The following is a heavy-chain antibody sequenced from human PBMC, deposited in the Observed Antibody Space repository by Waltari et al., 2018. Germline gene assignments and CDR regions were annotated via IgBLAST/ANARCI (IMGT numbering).Heavy chain of an antibody. CDR2: IHYSGST. J-gene: IGHJ4*02. V-gene: IGHV4-59*01. CDR1: CCSITSYY. D-gene: IGHD2-15*01. Sequence: QVQLQESGPGLVKPSETLSLTCTASCCSITSYYWSWIRQSPGKGLGWIGYIHYSGSTNSNPSLKSRVPISVDTSKNQFSLKLTSVTAADTAVYYCARDGCSGGSCYPHYWGQGTLVTVSS. CDR3: ARDGCSGGSCYPHY.